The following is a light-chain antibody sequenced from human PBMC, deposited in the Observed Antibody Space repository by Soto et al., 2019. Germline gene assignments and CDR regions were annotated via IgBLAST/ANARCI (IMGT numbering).Light chain of an antibody. Sequence: EVALTQSPATLSLSPGERATLSCRASESVGRYLAWFQQRPGQAPRLLISETSNRATGIPARFSGSGSGTSFNLTISSLEPEDFAVYYCQHRSSWPYTFGQGTKLEIK. CDR1: ESVGRY. V-gene: IGKV3-11*01. CDR2: ETS. J-gene: IGKJ2*01. CDR3: QHRSSWPYT.